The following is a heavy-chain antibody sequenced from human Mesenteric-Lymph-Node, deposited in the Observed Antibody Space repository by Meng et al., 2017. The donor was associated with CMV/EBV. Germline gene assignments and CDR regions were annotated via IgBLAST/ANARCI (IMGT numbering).Heavy chain of an antibody. CDR3: ARIMVGSTDAFDV. CDR1: GYTVSSYD. Sequence: KASGYTVSSYDINWVRQATGQGLEWMGWINPNNGNTGYAQKFQGRVTMTRNTSISTVYMEISSLRSEDTAVYYCARIMVGSTDAFDVWGQGTMVTVSS. V-gene: IGHV1-8*01. CDR2: INPNNGNT. J-gene: IGHJ3*01. D-gene: IGHD2-8*01.